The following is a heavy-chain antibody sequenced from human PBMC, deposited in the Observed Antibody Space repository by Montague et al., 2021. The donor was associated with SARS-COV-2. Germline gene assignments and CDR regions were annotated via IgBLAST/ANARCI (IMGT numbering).Heavy chain of an antibody. V-gene: IGHV4-61*09. CDR3: ARARGGEGIAVRTFDS. CDR2: FYTSGST. J-gene: IGHJ4*02. CDR1: GGSISKGSYY. D-gene: IGHD6-19*01. Sequence: TLSLTCTVSGGSISKGSYYWTWIRQPAGAGLEWIGHFYTSGSTKYNPSLKSRVTVSVDTSHNQFSLKLSSVSAADTAVYYCARARGGEGIAVRTFDSWGQGTLVSVSS.